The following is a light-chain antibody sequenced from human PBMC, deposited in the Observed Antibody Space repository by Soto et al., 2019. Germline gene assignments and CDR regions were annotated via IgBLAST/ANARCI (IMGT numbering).Light chain of an antibody. CDR3: QQYGSLPGT. CDR2: GAS. J-gene: IGKJ1*01. CDR1: QSVSSSY. V-gene: IGKV3-20*01. Sequence: EIVLTQSPGTLSLSPGERATLSCRASQSVSSSYLAWYQQKPGQAPRLLIYGASSRATGIPDRFSGSGSGTDFTLTISRLEPEDFAVYYCQQYGSLPGTFGQGTTGDIK.